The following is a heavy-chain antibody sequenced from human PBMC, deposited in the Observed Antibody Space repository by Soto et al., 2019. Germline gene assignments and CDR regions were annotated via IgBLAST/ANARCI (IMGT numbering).Heavy chain of an antibody. CDR3: ARRYCSSASCPRNYYGMDV. D-gene: IGHD2-2*01. CDR2: IDPIDSYT. CDR1: GYNFASYW. J-gene: IGHJ6*02. Sequence: GESLKISCQGSGYNFASYWISWVRHMPGTGLERMGRIDPIDSYTNYSPSFQGHVTIPADKSISTAYLQWSSLKASDTAMYYCARRYCSSASCPRNYYGMDVWGQGTTVTVSS. V-gene: IGHV5-10-1*01.